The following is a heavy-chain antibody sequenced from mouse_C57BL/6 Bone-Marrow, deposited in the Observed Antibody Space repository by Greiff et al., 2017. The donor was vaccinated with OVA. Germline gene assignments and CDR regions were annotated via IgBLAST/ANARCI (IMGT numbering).Heavy chain of an antibody. CDR2: IYPRSGNT. CDR3: ARRQLRLRRGFAY. Sequence: QVQLQQSGAELARPGASVKLSCKASGYTFTSYGISWVKQRTGQGLEWIGEIYPRSGNTYYNEKFKGKATLTADKSSSTAYMELRSLTSEDSAVYFCARRQLRLRRGFAYWGQGTLVTVSA. J-gene: IGHJ3*01. V-gene: IGHV1-81*01. CDR1: GYTFTSYG. D-gene: IGHD3-2*02.